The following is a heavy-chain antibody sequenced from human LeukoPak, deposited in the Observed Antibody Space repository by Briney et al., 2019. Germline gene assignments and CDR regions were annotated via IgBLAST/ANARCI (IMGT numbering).Heavy chain of an antibody. Sequence: PSETLSLTCTVSGGSISSSSYYWGWIRQPPGKGLEWIGSIYYSGSTYYNPSLKSRVTISVDTSKNQFSLKLSSVTAADTAVYYCARDPYRSPHYYDSSGLDIWGQGTMVTVSS. CDR2: IYYSGST. J-gene: IGHJ3*02. V-gene: IGHV4-39*07. CDR3: ARDPYRSPHYYDSSGLDI. CDR1: GGSISSSSYY. D-gene: IGHD3-22*01.